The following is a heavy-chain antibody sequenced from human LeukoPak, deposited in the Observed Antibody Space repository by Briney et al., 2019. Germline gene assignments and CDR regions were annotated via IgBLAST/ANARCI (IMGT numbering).Heavy chain of an antibody. D-gene: IGHD5-18*01. CDR2: FDPEDGET. J-gene: IGHJ4*02. CDR3: AIGPTAMVISSFDY. Sequence: ASVKVSCKVSGYTLTELSMHWVRQAPGKGLEWMGGFDPEDGETIYAQKFQGRVTMTEDTSTDTAYMELSSLRSEDTAVYYCAIGPTAMVISSFDYWGQGTLVTVSS. CDR1: GYTLTELS. V-gene: IGHV1-24*01.